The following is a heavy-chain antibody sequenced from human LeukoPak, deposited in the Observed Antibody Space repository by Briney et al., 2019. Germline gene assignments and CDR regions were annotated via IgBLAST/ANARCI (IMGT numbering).Heavy chain of an antibody. CDR3: ARNSGSYSYFDY. CDR2: ISYDGSNK. CDR1: GFTFSSYG. D-gene: IGHD1-26*01. J-gene: IGHJ4*02. Sequence: GGSLRLSCAASGFTFSSYGMHWVRQAPGKGLEWVAVISYDGSNKYYADSVKGRFTISRDNSKNTLYLQMNSLRAEDTAVYYCARNSGSYSYFDYWGQETLVTVSS. V-gene: IGHV3-30*03.